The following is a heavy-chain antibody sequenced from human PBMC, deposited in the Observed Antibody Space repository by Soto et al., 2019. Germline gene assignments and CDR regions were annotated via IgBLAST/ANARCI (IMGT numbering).Heavy chain of an antibody. J-gene: IGHJ6*02. CDR3: ARDPYHVLMVNAPNLYGMDV. V-gene: IGHV1-18*01. D-gene: IGHD2-8*01. CDR2: ISTYNGNT. CDR1: GYTFTTYD. Sequence: QVQLVQSGAEVKKPGASVKVSCKASGYTFTTYDISWVRQAPGQGLEWMGRISTYNGNTNYPQSLQGRLTMTTDTSPSPAYMELRSLRSDHTAVYYCARDPYHVLMVNAPNLYGMDVWGQGTTVNVSS.